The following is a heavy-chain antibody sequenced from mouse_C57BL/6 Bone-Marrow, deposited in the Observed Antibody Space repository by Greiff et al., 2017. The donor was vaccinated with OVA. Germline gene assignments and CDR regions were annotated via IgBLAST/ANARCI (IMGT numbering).Heavy chain of an antibody. J-gene: IGHJ2*01. D-gene: IGHD1-1*01. CDR1: GFNIKDDY. CDR2: IDPENGDT. V-gene: IGHV14-4*01. CDR3: TTSITTVVDY. Sequence: SGAELVRPGASVKLSCTASGFNIKDDYMHWVKQRPEQGLEWIGWIDPENGDTEYASKFQGKATITADTSSNTAYLQLSSLTSEDTAVYYCTTSITTVVDYWGQGTTLTVSS.